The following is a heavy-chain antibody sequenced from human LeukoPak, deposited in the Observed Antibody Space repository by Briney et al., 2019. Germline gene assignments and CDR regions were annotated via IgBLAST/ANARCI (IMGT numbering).Heavy chain of an antibody. CDR1: GGSFSGYY. Sequence: KSSETLSLTCAVYGGSFSGYYWSWIRQPPGKGLEWIGEINHIGSTNYNPSLKSRVTISVDTSKNQFSLKLSSVTAADTAVYYCARGVSSPYYYDSSGYYRHNWFDPWGQGTLVTVSS. CDR3: ARGVSSPYYYDSSGYYRHNWFDP. J-gene: IGHJ5*02. D-gene: IGHD3-22*01. CDR2: INHIGST. V-gene: IGHV4-34*01.